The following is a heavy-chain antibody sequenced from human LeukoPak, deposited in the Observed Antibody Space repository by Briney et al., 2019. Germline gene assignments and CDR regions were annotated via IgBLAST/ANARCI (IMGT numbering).Heavy chain of an antibody. CDR2: INPDSGGS. D-gene: IGHD1-7*01. CDR1: GYTFTDYF. CDR3: ARGERKASLTGGNYSTQDEN. Sequence: GASVKVSCKASGYTFTDYFLHWVRQAPGQGLEWMGWINPDSGGSNYAQKFHGRITMTRDTSITTAFMELSSLRSDDTAVYYCARGERKASLTGGNYSTQDENWGQGALGTVSS. V-gene: IGHV1-2*02. J-gene: IGHJ1*01.